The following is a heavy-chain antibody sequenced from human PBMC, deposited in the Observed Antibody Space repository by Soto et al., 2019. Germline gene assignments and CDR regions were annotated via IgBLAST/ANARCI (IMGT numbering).Heavy chain of an antibody. CDR1: GGSFSGYY. V-gene: IGHV4-34*01. CDR2: INHSGST. Sequence: PSETLSLTCAVYGGSFSGYYWTLIRQPPGTGLEWIGEINHSGSTNYNPSLKSRVTISVDTSKNQFSLKVSSVTAADTAVYYCARLSGSWQSWFDPWGQGTLVTVSS. J-gene: IGHJ5*02. CDR3: ARLSGSWQSWFDP. D-gene: IGHD6-13*01.